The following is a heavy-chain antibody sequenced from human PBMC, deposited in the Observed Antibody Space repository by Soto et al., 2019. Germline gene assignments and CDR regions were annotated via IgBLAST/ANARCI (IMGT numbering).Heavy chain of an antibody. CDR1: GFTFTAFY. CDR2: INPNTGDT. V-gene: IGHV1-2*04. D-gene: IGHD1-1*01. J-gene: IGHJ3*02. Sequence: QVQLVQSGAEVKKPGASVKVSCKASGFTFTAFYLHWVRQAPGQGLEWMGWINPNTGDTNYAQKFQGWVTITRDTSITTVYMELSRLRSDDTAVYFCPRDLGTLERGNSLDIWGQGTAVTVSS. CDR3: PRDLGTLERGNSLDI.